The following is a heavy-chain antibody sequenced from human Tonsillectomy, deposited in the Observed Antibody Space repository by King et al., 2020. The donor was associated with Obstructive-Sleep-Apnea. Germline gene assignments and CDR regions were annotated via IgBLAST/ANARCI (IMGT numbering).Heavy chain of an antibody. CDR3: AGGGGIGASDPARFQH. D-gene: IGHD3-16*01. CDR1: GFTFSTYA. V-gene: IGHV3-30-3*01. Sequence: VQLVESGGGVVQPGRSLRLSCAASGFTFSTYALHWVRQAPGKGLEWVAVISYDGTNKYYADSVKGRFTISRDNSKNTLYLRMNSLRVEDTALYYCAGGGGIGASDPARFQHWGQGTLVTVSS. J-gene: IGHJ1*01. CDR2: ISYDGTNK.